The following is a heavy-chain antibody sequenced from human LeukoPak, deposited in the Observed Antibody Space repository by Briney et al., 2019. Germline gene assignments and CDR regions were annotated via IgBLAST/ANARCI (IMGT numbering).Heavy chain of an antibody. Sequence: ASVKVSCKASGYSFTYHYMHWLRQAPGQGLEWIGIINPSDGSTTYAQKFQGRVTMTRDMSTSTVYMELSSLRTEDTAVFYCATEETWFSTTWYYFDYWGQGTLVTVSS. J-gene: IGHJ4*02. CDR1: GYSFTYHY. CDR3: ATEETWFSTTWYYFDY. CDR2: INPSDGST. D-gene: IGHD2-2*01. V-gene: IGHV1-46*01.